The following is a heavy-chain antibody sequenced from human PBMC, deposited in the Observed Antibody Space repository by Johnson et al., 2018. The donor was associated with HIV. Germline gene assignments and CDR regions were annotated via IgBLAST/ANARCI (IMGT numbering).Heavy chain of an antibody. V-gene: IGHV3-30*18. D-gene: IGHD6-13*01. J-gene: IGHJ3*02. CDR1: GFTFSSYW. CDR3: AKVAVATAAGGVALDI. CDR2: LSYDGGIK. Sequence: QVQLVESGGGLVQPGGSLRLSCAASGFTFSSYWMSWVRQAPGKGLEWVALLSYDGGIKHYADSVKGRFTISRDNSKNTLYLQMNSLRAEDTAVYYCAKVAVATAAGGVALDIWGPGTMVTVSS.